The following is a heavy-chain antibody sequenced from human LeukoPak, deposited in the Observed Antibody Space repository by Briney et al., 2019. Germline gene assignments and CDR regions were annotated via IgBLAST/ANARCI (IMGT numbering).Heavy chain of an antibody. Sequence: GGSLRLSCRVSGITLSNYDMSWVRQAPGKGLEWVAGISGSGGSTNYADSVKSRFTISRDNPKNTLYLQMPSLRAEDTAVYFCAKRGVVIRVILVGFHKEAYYFDSWGQGALVTVSS. J-gene: IGHJ4*02. V-gene: IGHV3-23*01. CDR2: ISGSGGST. CDR1: GITLSNYD. CDR3: AKRGVVIRVILVGFHKEAYYFDS. D-gene: IGHD3-22*01.